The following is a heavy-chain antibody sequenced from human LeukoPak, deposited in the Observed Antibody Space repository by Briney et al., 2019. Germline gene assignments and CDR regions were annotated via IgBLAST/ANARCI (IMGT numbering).Heavy chain of an antibody. CDR1: GGSISSSNW. CDR3: ARGAVTYGYYYYGMDV. V-gene: IGHV4-4*02. D-gene: IGHD4-17*01. CDR2: IYHSGST. J-gene: IGHJ6*02. Sequence: SGTLSLTCAVSGGSISSSNWWSWVRQPPGKGLEWIGEIYHSGSTDYNPSLKSRVTISVDKSKNQFSLKLSSVTAADTAVYYCARGAVTYGYYYYGMDVWGQGTTVTVSS.